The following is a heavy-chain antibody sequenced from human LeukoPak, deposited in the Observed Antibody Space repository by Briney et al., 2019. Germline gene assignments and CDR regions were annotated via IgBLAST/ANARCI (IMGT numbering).Heavy chain of an antibody. CDR2: ISVSGCST. V-gene: IGHV3-23*01. CDR3: AKQDSSGWVGVAEYFQH. D-gene: IGHD6-19*01. J-gene: IGHJ1*01. Sequence: PGGSLRLSCAASGFTYSSYAMSWVRQAPGKGLEWVSAISVSGCSTYYADSVKGRFTISRDNSKNTLYLQMNSLRAEETAVYYCAKQDSSGWVGVAEYFQHWGQGTLVSVSS. CDR1: GFTYSSYA.